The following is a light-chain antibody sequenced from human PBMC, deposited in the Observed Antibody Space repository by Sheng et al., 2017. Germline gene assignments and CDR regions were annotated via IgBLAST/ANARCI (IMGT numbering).Light chain of an antibody. V-gene: IGKV3-15*01. CDR2: GVS. J-gene: IGKJ2*01. CDR1: QSVSSN. Sequence: EIVMTQSPATLSVSPGERATLSCRASQSVSSNLAWYQQKPGQVPEVLIYGVSTRAAGIPARFSGSGSGTEFTXTISSLQSEDFAVYYCQQYNIWPRTFGQGTKLEIK. CDR3: QQYNIWPRT.